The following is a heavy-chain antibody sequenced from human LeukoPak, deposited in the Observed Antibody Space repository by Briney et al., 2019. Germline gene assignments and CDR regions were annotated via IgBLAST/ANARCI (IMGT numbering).Heavy chain of an antibody. CDR3: ATLPAPDFDY. CDR2: INPNSGGT. V-gene: IGHV1-2*02. CDR1: GYTFTGYY. J-gene: IGHJ4*02. Sequence: ASVKVSCKASGYTFTGYYMHWVRQAPGQGLEWMGWINPNSGGTNYAQKFQGRVTLTRDTSISTAYMELSRLRSEDTAVYYGATLPAPDFDYWGQGTLVTVSS.